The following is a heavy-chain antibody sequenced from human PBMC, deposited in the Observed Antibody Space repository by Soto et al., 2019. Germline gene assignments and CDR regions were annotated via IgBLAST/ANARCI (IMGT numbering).Heavy chain of an antibody. D-gene: IGHD5-12*01. Sequence: QITLQASGPTLVKPTPTLTLTCTFSGFSFTTAGVAVGWIRPTPGGALEWLTLIYYNDDRRFSPSLKTRLTITGDTSKNQVVLSLTNVDPGDTATYFCAHSDGGYEIIYFDFWGQGIPVTVSS. V-gene: IGHV2-5*01. CDR3: AHSDGGYEIIYFDF. CDR1: GFSFTTAGVA. CDR2: IYYNDDR. J-gene: IGHJ4*02.